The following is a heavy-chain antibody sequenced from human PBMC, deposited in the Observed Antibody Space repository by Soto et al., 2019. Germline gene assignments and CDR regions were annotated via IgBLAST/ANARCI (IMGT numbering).Heavy chain of an antibody. CDR2: IYYSGST. D-gene: IGHD3-22*01. V-gene: IGHV4-39*01. CDR3: GKVSTYYYDSTFDF. J-gene: IGHJ4*02. Sequence: PETLSLTCTVSGGSISSSSYYWGWIRQPPRKGLEWIGSIYYSGSTYYKSSLKSRVTISVDTSKNQYSLKLTSVTAAVTAVYYCGKVSTYYYDSTFDFWGQGTLVTVSS. CDR1: GGSISSSSYY.